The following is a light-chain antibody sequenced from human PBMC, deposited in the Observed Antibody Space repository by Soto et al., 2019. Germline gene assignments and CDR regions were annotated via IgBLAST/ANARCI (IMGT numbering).Light chain of an antibody. V-gene: IGKV1-8*01. CDR3: QQYYSYPFT. CDR1: QGISSY. CDR2: AAS. Sequence: QSPSSFSASTGDRVTITCRASQGISSYLAWYQQKPGKAPKLLIYAASTLQSGVPSRFSGSGSGTDFTLTISCLQSEDFATYYCQQYYSYPFTFGPGTKVDIK. J-gene: IGKJ3*01.